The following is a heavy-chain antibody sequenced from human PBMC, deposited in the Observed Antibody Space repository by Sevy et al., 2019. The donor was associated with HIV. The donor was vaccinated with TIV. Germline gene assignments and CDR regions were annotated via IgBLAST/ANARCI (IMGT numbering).Heavy chain of an antibody. CDR1: GFTFSSYW. CDR2: INSDGSST. D-gene: IGHD3-22*01. J-gene: IGHJ4*02. V-gene: IGHV3-74*01. Sequence: GGSLRLSCAASGFTFSSYWMHWVRQAPGKGLVWVSRINSDGSSTSYADSVKGRLTISRDNAKNTLYLQMNSVRAEDTDVYYCATVDYDSSGYYYSPAWGQGTLVTVSS. CDR3: ATVDYDSSGYYYSPA.